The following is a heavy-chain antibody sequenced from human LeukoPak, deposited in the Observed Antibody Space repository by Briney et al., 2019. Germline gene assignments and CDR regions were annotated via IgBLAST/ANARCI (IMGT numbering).Heavy chain of an antibody. V-gene: IGHV1-8*01. CDR1: GYTFTSYD. Sequence: ASVKVSCKASGYTFTSYDINWVRQATGQGLEWMGWMNPNSGNTGYAQKFQGRVTMTRNTSISTAYMELSSLRSEDTAVYYCAIHYYDSSGYYSSDYWGQGTLVTVSS. CDR3: AIHYYDSSGYYSSDY. D-gene: IGHD3-22*01. J-gene: IGHJ4*02. CDR2: MNPNSGNT.